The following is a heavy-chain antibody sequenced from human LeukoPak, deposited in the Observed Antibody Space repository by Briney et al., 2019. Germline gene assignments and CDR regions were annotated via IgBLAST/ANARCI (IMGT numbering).Heavy chain of an antibody. CDR3: ARGGANFFDF. D-gene: IGHD2-8*01. J-gene: IGHJ4*02. CDR1: GFTFNRYA. CDR2: ISYDGSNI. V-gene: IGHV3-30-3*01. Sequence: GGSLRLSCEASGFTFNRYAMHWVRQAPGKGLEWVAVISYDGSNIQYADSAKGRFTISRDNSKNTLYLQMNSLSGEDTAVHYCARGGANFFDFWGQGALVTVSS.